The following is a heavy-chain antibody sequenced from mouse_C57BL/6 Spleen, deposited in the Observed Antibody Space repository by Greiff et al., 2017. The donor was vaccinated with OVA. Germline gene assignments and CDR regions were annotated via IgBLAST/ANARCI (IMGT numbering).Heavy chain of an antibody. Sequence: ELKLMESGAELVKPGASVKLSCTASGFNINDYYMHWVKQRTEQGLEWIGRIDPEDGETKYAPKFQGKATITADTSSNTAYLQLSSLTSEDTAVYYCARWGDSNYEFAYWGQGTLVTVSA. V-gene: IGHV14-2*01. CDR1: GFNINDYY. D-gene: IGHD2-5*01. J-gene: IGHJ3*01. CDR3: ARWGDSNYEFAY. CDR2: IDPEDGET.